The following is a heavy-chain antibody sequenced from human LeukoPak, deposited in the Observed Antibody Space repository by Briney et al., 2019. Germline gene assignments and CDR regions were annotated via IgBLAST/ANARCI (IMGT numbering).Heavy chain of an antibody. CDR2: ISSSGTTI. D-gene: IGHD3-3*01. Sequence: NTGGSLRLSCAASGFTFSDYYMTWIRQAPGKGLEWVSYISSSGTTIYYADSVKGRFTISRDNAENSLYLQMNSLRAEDTAVYYCVRDGYDFWSGYYYFDYWGQGTLVTVSS. CDR3: VRDGYDFWSGYYYFDY. CDR1: GFTFSDYY. J-gene: IGHJ4*02. V-gene: IGHV3-11*04.